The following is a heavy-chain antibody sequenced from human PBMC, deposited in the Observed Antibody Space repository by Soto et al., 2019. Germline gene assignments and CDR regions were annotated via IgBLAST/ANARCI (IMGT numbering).Heavy chain of an antibody. D-gene: IGHD3-16*01. CDR3: ARDGGDGYNFFDY. V-gene: IGHV3-33*01. Sequence: GGSLRLSCAASGFNFSSYGMHWVRQAPGKGLEWVAVIWYDGSNKYYADSVKGRFTISRDNSKNTLYLQMNSLRAEDTAVYYCARDGGDGYNFFDYWGQGTLVTVS. CDR2: IWYDGSNK. CDR1: GFNFSSYG. J-gene: IGHJ4*02.